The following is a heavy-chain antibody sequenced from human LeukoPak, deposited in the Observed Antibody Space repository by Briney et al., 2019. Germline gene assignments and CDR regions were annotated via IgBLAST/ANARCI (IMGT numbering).Heavy chain of an antibody. V-gene: IGHV3-21*01. J-gene: IGHJ4*02. Sequence: GGSLRLSCAASGFTFSSYSMNWVRQAPGKGLEWVSSISSSSYIYYADSVKGRFTISRDNAKNSLYLQMNSLRAEDTAVYSWARALPATTVVTPGDYWGQGTLVTVSS. CDR3: ARALPATTVVTPGDY. CDR2: ISSSSYI. CDR1: GFTFSSYS. D-gene: IGHD4-23*01.